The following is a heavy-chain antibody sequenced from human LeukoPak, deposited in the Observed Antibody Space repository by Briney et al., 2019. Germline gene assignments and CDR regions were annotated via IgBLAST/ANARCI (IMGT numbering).Heavy chain of an antibody. Sequence: ASVKVSCKASGYTFTGYYMHWVRQAPGQGLEWMGWINPNSGGTNYAQKFQGRVTMTRDTSISTAYMELSRLRSDDTAAYYCARDFVPKYSSSWYNAEYFQHWGQGTLVTVSS. CDR1: GYTFTGYY. CDR3: ARDFVPKYSSSWYNAEYFQH. D-gene: IGHD6-13*01. J-gene: IGHJ1*01. V-gene: IGHV1-2*02. CDR2: INPNSGGT.